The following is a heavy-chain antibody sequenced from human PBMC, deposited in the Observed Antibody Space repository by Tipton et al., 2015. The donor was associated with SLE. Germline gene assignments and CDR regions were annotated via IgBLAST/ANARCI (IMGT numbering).Heavy chain of an antibody. J-gene: IGHJ4*02. D-gene: IGHD3-3*01. CDR1: GGSITGGSYY. V-gene: IGHV4-61*09. CDR2: IYTSGAT. CDR3: ARMGYAFWTNYADY. Sequence: TLSLTCTVSGGSITGGSYYWSWIRQPAGKGLEWIGHIYTSGATNYNPSFKSRLTMSVDTSKNQFSLKLSYVTAADTAVYYCARMGYAFWTNYADYWGQGTLVTVSS.